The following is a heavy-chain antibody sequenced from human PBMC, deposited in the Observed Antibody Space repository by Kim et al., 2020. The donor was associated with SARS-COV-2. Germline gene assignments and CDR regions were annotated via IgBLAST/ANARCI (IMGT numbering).Heavy chain of an antibody. CDR1: GFNFISND. D-gene: IGHD1-26*01. J-gene: IGHJ5*01. Sequence: GGSLRLSCIASGFNFISNDMTWVRQVPGKGPEWVATSMGSGGSTFHADSVRGQFTMSRDNSKYAVYLQMNSLRVEDTAIYYCARNSGWYDSWGQGLLVTVSS. V-gene: IGHV3-23*01. CDR3: ARNSGWYDS. CDR2: SMGSGGST.